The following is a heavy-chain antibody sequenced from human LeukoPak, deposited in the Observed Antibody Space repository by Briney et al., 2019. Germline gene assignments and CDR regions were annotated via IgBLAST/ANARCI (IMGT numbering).Heavy chain of an antibody. J-gene: IGHJ4*02. CDR3: AGERGYRYGVDY. Sequence: PSETLSLTCTASGGSISSYYWSWIRQPPEKRLEWIGYISYSGSTNYNPSGSTNYSPSLKSPVTISLDTSKNQFSLKLSSVTAADTAVYYCAGERGYRYGVDYWGQGSLVTVSS. V-gene: IGHV4-59*01. CDR2: ISYSGST. CDR1: GGSISSYY. D-gene: IGHD5-18*01.